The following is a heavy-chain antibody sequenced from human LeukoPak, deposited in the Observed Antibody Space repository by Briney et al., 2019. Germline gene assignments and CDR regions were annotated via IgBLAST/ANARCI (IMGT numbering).Heavy chain of an antibody. D-gene: IGHD3-22*01. CDR3: ARDVRNYYDSSGYYLFDY. J-gene: IGHJ4*02. V-gene: IGHV4-39*07. CDR1: GGSISSGSYN. CDR2: IYRRGST. Sequence: PSETLSLTCSVSGGSISSGSYNWTWIRQSPGKGLEWIGNIYRRGSTHYNPSLKSRVTISMDTSKNQFSLKLSSVTAADTAVYYCARDVRNYYDSSGYYLFDYWGQGTLVTVSS.